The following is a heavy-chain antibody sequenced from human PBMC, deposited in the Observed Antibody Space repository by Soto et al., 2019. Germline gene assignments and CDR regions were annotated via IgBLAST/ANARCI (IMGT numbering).Heavy chain of an antibody. CDR1: GYTFTSYD. D-gene: IGHD4-17*01. V-gene: IGHV1-8*01. CDR2: MNANSGNT. Sequence: QVQLVQSGAEVKKPGASVKVSCKASGYTFTSYDINWVRQATGQGLEYLGWMNANSGNTGYVQKFQGRVTMTRDTSISKAYMELSSLRSEDTAVYFCARGVKYGAYSRWFDPWGQGTLVTVSS. J-gene: IGHJ5*02. CDR3: ARGVKYGAYSRWFDP.